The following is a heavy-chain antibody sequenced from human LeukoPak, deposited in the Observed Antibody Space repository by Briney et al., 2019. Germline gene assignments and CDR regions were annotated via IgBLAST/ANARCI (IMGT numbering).Heavy chain of an antibody. CDR2: FDPEDGET. J-gene: IGHJ4*02. CDR3: ATGVVGASFDY. Sequence: ASVRVSCKASGYTFTGYYMHWVRQAPGKGLEWMGGFDPEDGETIYAQKFQGRVTMTEDTSTDTAYMELSSLRSEDTAVYYCATGVVGASFDYWGQGTLVTVSS. CDR1: GYTFTGYY. V-gene: IGHV1-24*01. D-gene: IGHD1-26*01.